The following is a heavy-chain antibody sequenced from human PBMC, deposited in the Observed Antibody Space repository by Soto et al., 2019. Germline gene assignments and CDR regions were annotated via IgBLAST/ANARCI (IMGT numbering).Heavy chain of an antibody. Sequence: GGSLRLSCAASGFTFSSYAMHWVRQAPGKGLEWVAVISYDGSNKYYADSVKGRFTISRDNSKNTLYLQMNSLRAEDTAVYYCARAQGEYIIRMVYAICPYWGQGTLVTVSS. CDR2: ISYDGSNK. J-gene: IGHJ4*02. CDR1: GFTFSSYA. CDR3: ARAQGEYIIRMVYAICPY. V-gene: IGHV3-30-3*01. D-gene: IGHD2-8*01.